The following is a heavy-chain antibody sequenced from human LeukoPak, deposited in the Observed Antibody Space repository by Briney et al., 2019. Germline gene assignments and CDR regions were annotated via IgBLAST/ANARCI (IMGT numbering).Heavy chain of an antibody. CDR1: GFTFKSHA. CDR3: ARAAYDSTGYLTL. V-gene: IGHV3-33*08. Sequence: ARGSLRLSCAASGFTFKSHAMTWVRQAPGKGLEWVAVIWYDGTNKYYADSVKGRFTISRDSSKNTLYLQMNNLRAEDTAIYYCARAAYDSTGYLTLWGQGTLVTVSS. CDR2: IWYDGTNK. J-gene: IGHJ4*02. D-gene: IGHD3-22*01.